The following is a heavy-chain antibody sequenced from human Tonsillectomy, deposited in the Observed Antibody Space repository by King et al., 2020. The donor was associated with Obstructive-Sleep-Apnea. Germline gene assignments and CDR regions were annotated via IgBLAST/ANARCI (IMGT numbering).Heavy chain of an antibody. CDR3: ARGGPLRF. D-gene: IGHD3-16*01. CDR2: IYYSGGT. J-gene: IGHJ4*02. Sequence: PLQESGPGLVEPSQTLSLTCSLSGVSITSDDSYWTWIRHHPGKGLEWIGHIYYSGGTSYTPSLKGRVTISIDSTENQFSLKLRSVTAADTAIYYCARGGPLRFWGQGTLVTVSS. V-gene: IGHV4-31*03. CDR1: GVSITSDDSY.